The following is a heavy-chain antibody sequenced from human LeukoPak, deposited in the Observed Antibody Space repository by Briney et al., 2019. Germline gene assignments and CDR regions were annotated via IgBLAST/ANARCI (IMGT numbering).Heavy chain of an antibody. CDR3: ASGGSSSWYRWFDP. V-gene: IGHV4-39*01. Sequence: SQTLSLTCTVSGGSISSGGYYWSWIRQPPGKGLEWIGDISYSGSTYYNPSLKSRVTISADTPKNQFSLKLSSVTATDTAVYYCASGGSSSWYRWFDPWGQGTLVTVSS. CDR2: ISYSGST. D-gene: IGHD6-13*01. J-gene: IGHJ5*02. CDR1: GGSISSGGYY.